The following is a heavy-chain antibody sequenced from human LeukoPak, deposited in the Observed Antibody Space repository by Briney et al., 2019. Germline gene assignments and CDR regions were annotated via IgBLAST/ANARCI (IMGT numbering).Heavy chain of an antibody. J-gene: IGHJ5*02. CDR2: MKEDGGEI. D-gene: IGHD4-23*01. CDR1: GFRFSTYS. V-gene: IGHV3-7*01. CDR3: ARDRGYSTFDN. Sequence: GSLRLSCAASGFRFSTYSMSWVRQAPGKGLEWVANMKEDGGEINYVDSVKGRFTISRDNAKNSLYLHMNSLRVDDTAVYYCARDRGYSTFDNWGQGTLVTVSS.